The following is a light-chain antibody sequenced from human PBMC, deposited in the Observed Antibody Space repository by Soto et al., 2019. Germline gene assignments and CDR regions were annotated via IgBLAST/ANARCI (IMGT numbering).Light chain of an antibody. CDR2: DNT. CDR1: SSNIGAGFD. J-gene: IGLJ2*01. Sequence: QSVLTQPPSVSGAPGQRVTISCTGSSSNIGAGFDVYWYQHLPGTAPKLLIYDNTNRPSAVPDRFSGSKSGTSASLAITGLQAEDEADYYCQSYDSSLSAVVFGGVTKLTVL. V-gene: IGLV1-40*01. CDR3: QSYDSSLSAVV.